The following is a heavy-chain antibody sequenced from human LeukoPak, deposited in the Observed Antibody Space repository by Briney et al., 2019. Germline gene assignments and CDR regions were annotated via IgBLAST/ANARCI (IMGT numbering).Heavy chain of an antibody. D-gene: IGHD5-18*01. Sequence: GGSLRLSCTVSGFTLSTYSLNWVRRAPGKGLEWVSLMTNSRSYYADSVKGRFTISRDNAKNSLDLVMSSLRVDDTAVYYCARDGRGYSYGSFDYWGQGTLVTVSS. CDR1: GFTLSTYS. J-gene: IGHJ4*02. CDR2: MTNSRSY. CDR3: ARDGRGYSYGSFDY. V-gene: IGHV3-21*01.